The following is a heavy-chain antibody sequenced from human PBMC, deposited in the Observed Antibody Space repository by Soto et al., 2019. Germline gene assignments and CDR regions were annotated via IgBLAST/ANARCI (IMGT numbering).Heavy chain of an antibody. Sequence: SVKVSCKASGCTFSSYAISWVRQAPGQGLEWMGGIIPIFGTANYAQKFQGRVTITAGESTSTAYMELSSLRSEDTAVYYCARGNYDILTGRESNWFDPWGQGTLVTVSS. CDR3: ARGNYDILTGRESNWFDP. V-gene: IGHV1-69*13. CDR1: GCTFSSYA. CDR2: IIPIFGTA. J-gene: IGHJ5*02. D-gene: IGHD3-9*01.